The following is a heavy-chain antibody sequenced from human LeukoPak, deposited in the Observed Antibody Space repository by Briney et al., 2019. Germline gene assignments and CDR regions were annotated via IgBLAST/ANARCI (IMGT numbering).Heavy chain of an antibody. D-gene: IGHD3-9*01. V-gene: IGHV1-2*02. CDR2: INPNSGGT. J-gene: IGHJ4*02. CDR3: ARDIGRGYDILTGYQPSFEY. CDR1: GYTFTMYY. Sequence: ASVKVSCKASGYTFTMYYIHWVRQAPGQGLEWMGWINPNSGGTNYAQKFQGRVTMTRDTSISTAYMELSRLRSDDTAVYYCARDIGRGYDILTGYQPSFEYWGQGTLVTVSS.